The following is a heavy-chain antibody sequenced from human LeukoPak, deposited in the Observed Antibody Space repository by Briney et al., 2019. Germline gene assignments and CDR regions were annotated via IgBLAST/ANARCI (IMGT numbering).Heavy chain of an antibody. Sequence: SETLSLTCTVPGDSISNYYWTWIRQSAGKGLQWIGRINTSGNTNYNPYLKSRVTMSLDTSKNQFSLNLSSVTAADTAVYYCARERLGFRVDVWGKGTTVTVSS. CDR1: GDSISNYY. CDR2: INTSGNT. CDR3: ARERLGFRVDV. D-gene: IGHD3-10*01. V-gene: IGHV4-4*07. J-gene: IGHJ6*04.